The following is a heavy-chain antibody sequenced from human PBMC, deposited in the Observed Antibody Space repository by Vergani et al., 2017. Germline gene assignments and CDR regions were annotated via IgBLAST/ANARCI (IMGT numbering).Heavy chain of an antibody. CDR3: AKDDPLSDVVVPDF. CDR2: IRSKAYGGTT. CDR1: GFTFGDYA. D-gene: IGHD2-2*01. Sequence: EVQLVESGGGLVQPGRSLRLSCTASGFTFGDYAMSWFRQAPGKGLEWVGFIRSKAYGGTTEYAASVKGRFTISRDDSKSIAYLQMNSLKTEDTAVYYCAKDDPLSDVVVPDFWGQGTLVTVSS. V-gene: IGHV3-49*03. J-gene: IGHJ4*02.